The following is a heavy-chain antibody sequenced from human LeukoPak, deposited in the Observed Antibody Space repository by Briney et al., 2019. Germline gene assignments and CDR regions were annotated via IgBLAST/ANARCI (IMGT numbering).Heavy chain of an antibody. Sequence: GGSLRLSCAASGFTFSGSAMHWVRQASGKGLEWVGRIRSKANSYATAYAASVKGRFTISRDDSKNTLYLQMNSLKTEDTAVYYCTTGGTVTFDYWGQGTLVTVSS. CDR1: GFTFSGSA. CDR2: IRSKANSYAT. D-gene: IGHD4-17*01. J-gene: IGHJ4*02. V-gene: IGHV3-73*01. CDR3: TTGGTVTFDY.